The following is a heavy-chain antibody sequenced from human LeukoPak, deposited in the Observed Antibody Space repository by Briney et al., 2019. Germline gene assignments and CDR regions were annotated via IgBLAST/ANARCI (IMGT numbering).Heavy chain of an antibody. V-gene: IGHV4-59*01. CDR2: IYYSGST. CDR3: ARSSGSGWYGAMGDAFDI. D-gene: IGHD6-19*01. Sequence: SETLSLTCTVSGGSISSYYWSWIRQPPGKGLEWIGYIYYSGSTNYNSSLKSRVTISVDTSKNQFSLKLSSVTAADTAVYYCARSSGSGWYGAMGDAFDIWGQGTMVTVSS. CDR1: GGSISSYY. J-gene: IGHJ3*02.